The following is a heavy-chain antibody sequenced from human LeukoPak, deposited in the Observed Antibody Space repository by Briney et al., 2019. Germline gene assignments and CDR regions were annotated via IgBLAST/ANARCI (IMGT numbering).Heavy chain of an antibody. D-gene: IGHD3-22*01. CDR2: IYPGDSDT. J-gene: IGHJ6*02. Sequence: GESLKISCKGSGYSFTSYWIGWVRQVPGKGLEWMGIIYPGDSDTRYSPSFQGQVTISADKSISTAYLQWSSLKASDTAMYYCARSTDDSSGSTYGMDVWGQGTTVTVSS. CDR1: GYSFTSYW. V-gene: IGHV5-51*01. CDR3: ARSTDDSSGSTYGMDV.